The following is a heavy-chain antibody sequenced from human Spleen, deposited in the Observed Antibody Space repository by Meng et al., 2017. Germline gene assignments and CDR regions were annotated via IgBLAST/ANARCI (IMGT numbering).Heavy chain of an antibody. Sequence: QVHLQGSGPGLVKPSGTLSLTCTVSGGSISSGGYYWSWIRQHPGKGLEWIGYIYYSGSTYYNPSLKSRVTISVDTSKNQFSLKLSSVTAADTAVYYCARQDTAMVKYYFDYWGQGTLVTVPS. CDR3: ARQDTAMVKYYFDY. CDR1: GGSISSGGYY. J-gene: IGHJ4*02. CDR2: IYYSGST. D-gene: IGHD5-18*01. V-gene: IGHV4-31*03.